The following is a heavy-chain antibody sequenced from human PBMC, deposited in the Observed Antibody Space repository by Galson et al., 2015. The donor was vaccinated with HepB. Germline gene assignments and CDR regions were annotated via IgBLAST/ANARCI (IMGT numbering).Heavy chain of an antibody. Sequence: SLRLSCAASGFTFSNAWMSWVRQAPGKGLEWVGRIKSKTDGGTTDYAAPVKGRFTISRDDSKNTLYLQMNSLKTEDTAVYYGTTDDVRKEYYYDSSGSDYWGQGTLVTVSS. J-gene: IGHJ4*02. CDR1: GFTFSNAW. CDR3: TTDDVRKEYYYDSSGSDY. CDR2: IKSKTDGGTT. D-gene: IGHD3-22*01. V-gene: IGHV3-15*01.